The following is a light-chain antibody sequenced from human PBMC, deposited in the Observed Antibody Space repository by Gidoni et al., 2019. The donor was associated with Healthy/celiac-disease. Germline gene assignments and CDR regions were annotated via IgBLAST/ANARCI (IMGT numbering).Light chain of an antibody. J-gene: IGKJ2*01. CDR2: GAS. CDR3: QQYWT. V-gene: IGKV3-20*01. CDR1: QSVSSSY. Sequence: EIALAQSPGTQSLSPGERATLSCRASQSVSSSYLAWYQQKPGQAPRLLIYGASSRATGIPDRFSGSGSGTDFTLTISRLEPEDFAVYYCQQYWTFGQGTKLEIK.